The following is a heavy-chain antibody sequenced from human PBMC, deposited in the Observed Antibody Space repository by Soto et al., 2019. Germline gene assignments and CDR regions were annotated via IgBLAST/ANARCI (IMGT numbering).Heavy chain of an antibody. Sequence: QPGGSLRLSCAASGFTFSSYAMHWVRQAPGKGLEWVAVISYDGSNKYYADSVKGRFTISRDNSKNTLYLQMNSLRAEDTAVYYCARDPPLYGDFLIGYYYYGMDVWGQGTTVNVSS. CDR1: GFTFSSYA. V-gene: IGHV3-30-3*01. CDR3: ARDPPLYGDFLIGYYYYGMDV. J-gene: IGHJ6*02. D-gene: IGHD4-17*01. CDR2: ISYDGSNK.